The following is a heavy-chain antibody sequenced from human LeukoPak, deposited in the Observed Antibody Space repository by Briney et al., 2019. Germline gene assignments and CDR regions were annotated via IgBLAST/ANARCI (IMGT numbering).Heavy chain of an antibody. J-gene: IGHJ3*02. CDR3: ATDFGRDCSGGSCYSKARDLGGAKAFDI. CDR2: FDPEDGET. CDR1: GYTLTELS. Sequence: ASVKVSCKVSGYTLTELSMHWVRQAPGKGLEWMGGFDPEDGETIYAQKFQGRVTMTEDTSTDTAYMELSSLRSEDTAVYYCATDFGRDCSGGSCYSKARDLGGAKAFDIWGQGTMVTVSS. V-gene: IGHV1-24*01. D-gene: IGHD2-15*01.